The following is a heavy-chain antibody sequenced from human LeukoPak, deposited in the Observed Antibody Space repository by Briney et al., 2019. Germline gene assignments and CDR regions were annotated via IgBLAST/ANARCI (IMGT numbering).Heavy chain of an antibody. V-gene: IGHV3-48*03. CDR1: TFTFSNYE. D-gene: IGHD3-16*01. Sequence: GGSLRLSCATSTFTFSNYEMNWVRQAPGKGLEWISYISSSGSAIYYADSVKGRFTVSRDNAKNSLYLQMNSLRAEDTAVYYCAREGGGPGYYYYYMDVWGKGTTVTISS. CDR2: ISSSGSAI. CDR3: AREGGGPGYYYYYMDV. J-gene: IGHJ6*03.